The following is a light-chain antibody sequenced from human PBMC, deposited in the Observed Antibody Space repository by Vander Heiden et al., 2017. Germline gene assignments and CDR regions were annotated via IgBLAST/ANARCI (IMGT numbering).Light chain of an antibody. V-gene: IGKV3-20*01. CDR3: QQDGSSPDT. CDR2: GSS. Sequence: EIVLTQSPGTLSLSPGESATLSCRASQSVSSSYLAWYQHKPGQATRLIIYGSSNRATGIPDRFSGSGSGTDFTLIISRLEPEDFAVYYCQQDGSSPDTFGQGTLLESK. CDR1: QSVSSSY. J-gene: IGKJ5*01.